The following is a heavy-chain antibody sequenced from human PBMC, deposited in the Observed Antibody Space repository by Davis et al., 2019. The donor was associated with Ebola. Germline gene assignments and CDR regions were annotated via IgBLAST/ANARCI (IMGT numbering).Heavy chain of an antibody. D-gene: IGHD1-26*01. Sequence: SLKISCTASGFSFGDYAMHWVRLVPGKGLEWVSGISWNSVEIAYADSVKGRFTISRDNAKNSLYLQMDSLRAEDTAVYYCARTPLVSFGMDVWGQGTTVTVYS. V-gene: IGHV3-9*01. CDR3: ARTPLVSFGMDV. CDR1: GFSFGDYA. J-gene: IGHJ6*02. CDR2: ISWNSVEI.